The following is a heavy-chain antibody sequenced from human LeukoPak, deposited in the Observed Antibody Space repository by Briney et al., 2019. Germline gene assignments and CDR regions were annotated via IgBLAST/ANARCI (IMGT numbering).Heavy chain of an antibody. Sequence: GGSLRLSCAASGFTFSSYSMNWVRQAPGKGLEWVSSISSSSSYIYYADSVKGRFTISRDNAKNSLYLQMSSLRAEDTAVYHCARAGSRGKKDAFDIWGQGTMVTVSS. D-gene: IGHD6-13*01. J-gene: IGHJ3*02. CDR2: ISSSSSYI. CDR1: GFTFSSYS. V-gene: IGHV3-21*01. CDR3: ARAGSRGKKDAFDI.